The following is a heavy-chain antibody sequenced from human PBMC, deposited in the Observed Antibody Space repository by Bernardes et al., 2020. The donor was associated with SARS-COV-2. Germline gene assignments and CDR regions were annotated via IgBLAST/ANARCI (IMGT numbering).Heavy chain of an antibody. CDR3: SRGGAARPGY. J-gene: IGHJ4*02. CDR1: GGSINNYY. CDR2: VHSSGDS. Sequence: SETLSLTCTVSGGSINNYYVTWIRQIPGKGLEWIGYVHSSGDSKNIPSLNGRVSMSADTSKNQVSLNLKSVTGADTAVYYCSRGGAARPGYWGRGILVTVSS. V-gene: IGHV4-59*01. D-gene: IGHD6-6*01.